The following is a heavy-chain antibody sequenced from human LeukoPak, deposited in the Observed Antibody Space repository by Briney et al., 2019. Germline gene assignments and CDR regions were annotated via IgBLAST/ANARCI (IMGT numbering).Heavy chain of an antibody. Sequence: SETLSLTCGVYGGSLSGYYWSWLRQPPGKGLEWIAEINYSGSTTYNPSLTSRVTISIDTSKNQFSLKLSSVTAADTAVYYCARGGVTPNYYFDYWGQGTLVTVSS. D-gene: IGHD4-23*01. CDR2: INYSGST. J-gene: IGHJ4*02. CDR1: GGSLSGYY. V-gene: IGHV4-34*01. CDR3: ARGGVTPNYYFDY.